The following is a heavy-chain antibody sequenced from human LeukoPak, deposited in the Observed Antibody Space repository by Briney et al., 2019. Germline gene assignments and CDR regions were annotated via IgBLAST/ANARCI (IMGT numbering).Heavy chain of an antibody. D-gene: IGHD3-10*01. J-gene: IGHJ4*02. CDR1: GFTFSNYA. V-gene: IGHV3-30*04. CDR3: AKSMGSGGHFDY. CDR2: ISYDGSNK. Sequence: GGSLRLSCAASGFTFSNYAMHWVRQAPGKGLEWVAVISYDGSNKYYADSVKGRLTIARDNSKNTLYLQMNILRPEDTAVYYCAKSMGSGGHFDYWGQGTLVTVSS.